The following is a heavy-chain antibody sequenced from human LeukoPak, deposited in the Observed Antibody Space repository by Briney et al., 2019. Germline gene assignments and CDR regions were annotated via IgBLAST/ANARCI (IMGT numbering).Heavy chain of an antibody. V-gene: IGHV3-30-3*01. CDR3: AKGGRFDP. D-gene: IGHD5-12*01. Sequence: GRSLRLSCAASGFTFSSYAMHWVRQAPGKGLEWVAVISYDGSNKYYADSVKGRFTISRDNSKNTLYLQMNSLRAEDTAVYYCAKGGRFDPWGQGTLVTVSS. CDR2: ISYDGSNK. CDR1: GFTFSSYA. J-gene: IGHJ5*02.